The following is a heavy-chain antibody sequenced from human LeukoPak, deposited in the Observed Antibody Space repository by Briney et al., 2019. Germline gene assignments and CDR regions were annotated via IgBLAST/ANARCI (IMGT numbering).Heavy chain of an antibody. J-gene: IGHJ6*03. CDR2: IYRSGST. Sequence: SETLSLTCTVSGASISTRGYYWGWIRQPPGNGLEWIGSIYRSGSTNYNPSLKSRVTISVDTSNNQFSLKVSSVTAADTAVYYCARGDCSSTICYSPMDVWGKGTTVTVSS. V-gene: IGHV4-39*07. CDR1: GASISTRGYY. CDR3: ARGDCSSTICYSPMDV. D-gene: IGHD2-2*01.